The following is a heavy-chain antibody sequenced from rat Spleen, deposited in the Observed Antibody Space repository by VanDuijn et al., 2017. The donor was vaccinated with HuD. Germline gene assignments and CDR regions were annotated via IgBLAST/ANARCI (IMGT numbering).Heavy chain of an antibody. J-gene: IGHJ2*01. V-gene: IGHV2-43*01. CDR3: ARGSAFFDY. D-gene: IGHD3-3*01. CDR1: GFSLTSYH. Sequence: QVQLKESGPGLVQPSQTLSLTCTVSGFSLTSYHVHWVRQPPGKGLEWMGVIWTHGGTDYNSAIKSRLTISRDTSKSQVFLKMNSLQTEDTAMYFCARGSAFFDYWGQGVMVTVSS. CDR2: IWTHGGT.